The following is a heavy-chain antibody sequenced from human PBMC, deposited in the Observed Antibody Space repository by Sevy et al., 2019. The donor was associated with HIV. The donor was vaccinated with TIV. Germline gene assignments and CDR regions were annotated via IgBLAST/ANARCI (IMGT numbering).Heavy chain of an antibody. CDR1: GFILSSYS. CDR2: ISYDGINK. CDR3: ARDAAEGPYSSSWYSNWLDP. D-gene: IGHD6-13*01. V-gene: IGHV3-30*04. Sequence: GGSLRLSCTASGFILSSYSMYWVRQAPGKGLEWVAVISYDGINKFYADSVKGRFTISRDNNAKNTVYLQMNSLRVDDTGIYYCARDAAEGPYSSSWYSNWLDPWGQGTLVTVSS. J-gene: IGHJ5*02.